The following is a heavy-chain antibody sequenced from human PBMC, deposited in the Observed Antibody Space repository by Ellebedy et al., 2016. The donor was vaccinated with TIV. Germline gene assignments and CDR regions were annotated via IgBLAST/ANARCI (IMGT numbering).Heavy chain of an antibody. CDR2: ITSAGDT. V-gene: IGHV3-13*01. J-gene: IGHJ4*02. D-gene: IGHD3-22*01. CDR3: ARTYYDSSGLELFDY. Sequence: GESLKISCAASGFTFSSHDMHWVRQPTGKGLEWVSGITSAGDTYYLSSVKGRFTISRDNAKNSLYLQMNSLRAEDTAVYYCARTYYDSSGLELFDYWGQGTLVTVSS. CDR1: GFTFSSHD.